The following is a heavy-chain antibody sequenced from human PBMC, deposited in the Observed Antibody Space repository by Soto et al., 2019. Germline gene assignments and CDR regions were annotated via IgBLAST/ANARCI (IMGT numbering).Heavy chain of an antibody. D-gene: IGHD2-2*01. V-gene: IGHV4-34*01. Sequence: QMQLQQWGAGLLKPSETLSLTCAVYGQSFSGHTWSWIRQSPGKGLEWIGEISQSGSTYYNPSLKTRVTNSADTTKNQFSLTLNSVTAADTGVFYCARGSGIAVIPGELEDVHYDYWGQGTLVSVSS. J-gene: IGHJ4*02. CDR3: ARGSGIAVIPGELEDVHYDY. CDR1: GQSFSGHT. CDR2: ISQSGST.